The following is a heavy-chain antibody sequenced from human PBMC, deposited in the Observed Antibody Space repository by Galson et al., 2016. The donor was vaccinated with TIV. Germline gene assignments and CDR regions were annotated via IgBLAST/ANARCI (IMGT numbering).Heavy chain of an antibody. D-gene: IGHD5-24*01. CDR1: GYTFIYHT. CDR3: ARDFNYLGPSRAFDF. V-gene: IGHV1-3*01. J-gene: IGHJ3*01. CDR2: LNPGNGNT. Sequence: SVKVSCKASGYTFIYHTLHWVRQAPGQRLEWLGWLNPGNGNTKYSKTLQGRVTISRDTSATTAYMDLSSLRSEDTAIYFCARDFNYLGPSRAFDFWGQGAMVTVSS.